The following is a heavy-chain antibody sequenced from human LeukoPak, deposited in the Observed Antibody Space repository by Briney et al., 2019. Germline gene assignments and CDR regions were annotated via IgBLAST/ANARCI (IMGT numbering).Heavy chain of an antibody. CDR1: GGTFSSYA. V-gene: IGHV1-69*13. CDR3: ARDPWDRGYYYYGMDV. J-gene: IGHJ6*02. Sequence: GASVTVSCTASGGTFSSYAISWVRQAPGQGLEWMGGIIPIFGTANYAQKFQGRVTITADESTSTAYMELSSLRSEDTAVYYCARDPWDRGYYYYGMDVWGQGTTVTVSS. D-gene: IGHD3-10*01. CDR2: IIPIFGTA.